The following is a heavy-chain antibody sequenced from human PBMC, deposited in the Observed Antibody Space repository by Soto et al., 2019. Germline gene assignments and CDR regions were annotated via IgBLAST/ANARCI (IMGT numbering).Heavy chain of an antibody. CDR1: GFTFSSYS. D-gene: IGHD1-7*01. V-gene: IGHV3-48*02. CDR3: ARDGGNYGVKVHDY. CDR2: ISSSSTI. J-gene: IGHJ4*02. Sequence: SLRLSCAASGFTFSSYSMNWVRQAPGKGLEWVSYISSSSTIYYADSVKGRFTISRDNAKNSLYLQMNSLRDEDTAVYYCARDGGNYGVKVHDYWGQGTLVTVSS.